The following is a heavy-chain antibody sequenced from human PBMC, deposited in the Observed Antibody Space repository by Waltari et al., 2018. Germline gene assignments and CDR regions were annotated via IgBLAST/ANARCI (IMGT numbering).Heavy chain of an antibody. Sequence: QVQLVQSGAEVKKPGASVKVSCKASGYTFTGYYMHWVRQAPGQGLEWMGWINPNSGGTNYAQKCQGRVTMTRDTSISTAYMELSRLRSDDTAVYYCARDLRRGSGYYPNYWGQGTLVTVSS. CDR1: GYTFTGYY. CDR2: INPNSGGT. V-gene: IGHV1-2*02. D-gene: IGHD3-3*01. CDR3: ARDLRRGSGYYPNY. J-gene: IGHJ4*02.